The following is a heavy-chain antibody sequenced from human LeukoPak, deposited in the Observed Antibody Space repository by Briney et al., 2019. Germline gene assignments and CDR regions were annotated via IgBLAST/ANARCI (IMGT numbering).Heavy chain of an antibody. Sequence: SETLSLTCTVSGGSISSSSYYWGWIRQPPGKGLEWIGSIYYSGSTYYNPSLKSRVTISVDTSKNQFSLKLSSVTAADTAVYYCARTYGSGSYYRWGQGTLVTVSS. CDR1: GGSISSSSYY. V-gene: IGHV4-39*01. J-gene: IGHJ4*02. CDR2: IYYSGST. CDR3: ARTYGSGSYYR. D-gene: IGHD3-10*01.